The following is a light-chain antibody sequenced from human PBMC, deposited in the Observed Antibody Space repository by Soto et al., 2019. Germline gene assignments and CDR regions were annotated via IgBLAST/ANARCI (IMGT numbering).Light chain of an antibody. Sequence: DIVMTQSPLSLPDTPGEPASISCRSSQSLLHSNGYNSLDWYLQKPGQSPQLLIYLGSNRASGGPDRFSGSGSGTDFTLKISRVEAEDVGVYYCMQALQTPITFGQGTRLEIK. CDR1: QSLLHSNGYNS. CDR2: LGS. V-gene: IGKV2-28*01. J-gene: IGKJ5*01. CDR3: MQALQTPIT.